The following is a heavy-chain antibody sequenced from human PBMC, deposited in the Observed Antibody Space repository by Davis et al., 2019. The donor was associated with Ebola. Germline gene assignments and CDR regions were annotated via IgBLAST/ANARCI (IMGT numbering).Heavy chain of an antibody. CDR2: INSDGSST. CDR1: GFTFSSYW. Sequence: PGGSLRLSCAASGFTFSSYWMHWVRQAPGKGLVWVSRINSDGSSTSYADSVKGRFTISRDNSKNTLYLQMNSLRAEDTAVYYCAVSLYWNGAEYFQHWGQGTLVTVSS. CDR3: AVSLYWNGAEYFQH. J-gene: IGHJ1*01. V-gene: IGHV3-74*01. D-gene: IGHD2/OR15-2a*01.